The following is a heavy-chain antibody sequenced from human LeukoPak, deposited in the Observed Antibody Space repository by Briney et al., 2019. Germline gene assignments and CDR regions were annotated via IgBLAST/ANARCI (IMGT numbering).Heavy chain of an antibody. D-gene: IGHD3-10*01. J-gene: IGHJ4*02. CDR3: AREAGYYYGSGSEGGY. Sequence: GGSLRLSCAASGLTVSSNYMSWVRQAPGKGLEWVSVIYSGGSTYYADSVKGRFTISRDNSKNTLYLQMNSLRAEDTAVYYCAREAGYYYGSGSEGGYWGQGTLVTVSS. V-gene: IGHV3-66*01. CDR2: IYSGGST. CDR1: GLTVSSNY.